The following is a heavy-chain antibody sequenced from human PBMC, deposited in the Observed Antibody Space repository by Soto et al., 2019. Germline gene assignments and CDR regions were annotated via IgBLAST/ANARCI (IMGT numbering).Heavy chain of an antibody. CDR2: VSFDGSNI. V-gene: IGHV3-30*04. J-gene: IGHJ4*02. D-gene: IGHD4-4*01. CDR1: VFALRSYT. Sequence: GGSLRLSCVVSVFALRSYTINWVRQAPGKGLEWVAVVSFDGSNIYYADSVKGRFTISRDTSRKTVFLQMNSLRAEDTALYYCAREQRYSSPSRGFDYWGQGTPVTVSS. CDR3: AREQRYSSPSRGFDY.